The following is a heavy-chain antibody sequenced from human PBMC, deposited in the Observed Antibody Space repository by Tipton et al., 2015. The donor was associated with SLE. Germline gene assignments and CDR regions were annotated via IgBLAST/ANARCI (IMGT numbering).Heavy chain of an antibody. V-gene: IGHV4-39*07. D-gene: IGHD6-13*01. CDR2: IYYSGST. CDR1: GGSISSSSYY. CDR3: ARRGIPTVSYYFDY. Sequence: TLSLTCTVSGGSISSSSYYWGWIRQPPGKGLEWIGSIYYSGSTYYNPSLKSRVTISVDTSKYQFSLKLSSVTAADTAVYYCARRGIPTVSYYFDYWGQGTLVTVSS. J-gene: IGHJ4*02.